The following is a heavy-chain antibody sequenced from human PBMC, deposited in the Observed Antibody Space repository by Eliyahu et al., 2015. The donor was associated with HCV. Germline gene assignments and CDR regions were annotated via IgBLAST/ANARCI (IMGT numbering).Heavy chain of an antibody. J-gene: IGHJ5*02. CDR1: GGSITTYX. V-gene: IGHV4-59*01. Sequence: QVQLQESGPGLVKPSETLSLTCTVSGGSITTYXWXWSRQPPGKGLEWIGYIHYSGXPNHNPSLKSRVTISVDTSKNQFSLNLTSVTAADTAVYFCASGGGGIAVAGTGGWFDPWGQGTLVTVSS. CDR2: IHYSGXP. CDR3: ASGGGGIAVAGTGGWFDP. D-gene: IGHD6-19*01.